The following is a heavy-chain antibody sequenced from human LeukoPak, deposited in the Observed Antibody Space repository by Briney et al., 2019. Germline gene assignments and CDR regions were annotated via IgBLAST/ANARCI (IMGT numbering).Heavy chain of an antibody. D-gene: IGHD5-24*01. CDR1: GGTFSSYA. Sequence: GASVKVSCKASGGTFSSYAISWVRQAPGQGLEWMGGIIPIFGTANYAQKFQGRVTITADESTSTAYMELSSLRSEDTAVYYCARDVEMATSSFDYWGQGTLVTVSS. CDR2: IIPIFGTA. J-gene: IGHJ4*02. V-gene: IGHV1-69*13. CDR3: ARDVEMATSSFDY.